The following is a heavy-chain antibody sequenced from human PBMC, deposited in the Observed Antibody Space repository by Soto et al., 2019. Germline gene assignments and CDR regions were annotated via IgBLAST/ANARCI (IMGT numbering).Heavy chain of an antibody. J-gene: IGHJ4*02. V-gene: IGHV3-30-3*01. CDR2: ISYDGSNK. CDR3: ARLLVGATQPAGTYYFDY. CDR1: GFTFSSYA. D-gene: IGHD1-26*01. Sequence: QVQLVESGGGVVQPGRSLRLSCAASGFTFSSYAMHWVRQAPGKGLEWVAVISYDGSNKYYADSVKGRFTISRDNSKNTLYLQMNSLRAEDTAVYYCARLLVGATQPAGTYYFDYWGQGTLVTVSS.